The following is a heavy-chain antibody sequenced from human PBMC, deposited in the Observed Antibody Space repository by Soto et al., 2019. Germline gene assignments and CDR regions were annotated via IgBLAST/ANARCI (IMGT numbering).Heavy chain of an antibody. Sequence: GSLRLSCAASGFTFTSYAMHWVRQAPGKGLEWVAVISYDGSNKYYADSVKGRFTISRDNSKNTLYLQMNSLRAEDTAVYYCARDRGYCGGNSCYNPLFDFWGQGTLVTVSS. V-gene: IGHV3-30-3*01. D-gene: IGHD2-21*01. J-gene: IGHJ4*02. CDR3: ARDRGYCGGNSCYNPLFDF. CDR2: ISYDGSNK. CDR1: GFTFTSYA.